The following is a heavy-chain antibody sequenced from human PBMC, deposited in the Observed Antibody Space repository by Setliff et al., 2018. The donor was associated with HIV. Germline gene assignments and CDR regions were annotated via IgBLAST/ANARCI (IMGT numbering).Heavy chain of an antibody. CDR2: IYSTGST. Sequence: PSETLSLTCTVSGPSINIHYWSWIRQSPGKAFEWIGYIYSTGSTNYNPSLQSRVTISMVASRNQFSLKVTSVTAADTAVYYRAKGAGFYGDYTFDHWGQGRQVTVSS. CDR3: AKGAGFYGDYTFDH. CDR1: GPSINIHY. D-gene: IGHD4-17*01. V-gene: IGHV4-59*11. J-gene: IGHJ4*02.